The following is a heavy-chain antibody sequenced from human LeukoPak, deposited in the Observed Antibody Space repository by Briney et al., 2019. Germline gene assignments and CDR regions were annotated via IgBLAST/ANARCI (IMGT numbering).Heavy chain of an antibody. Sequence: GGSLRLSCAASGLTFINTWMTWVRQAPGKGLEWVGRIQSTTDGGTPDYATPVKGRFTISRADSKNTLYLQMNSLKTEDTAVYYCTSGVGTLDYWGQGALVTVSS. V-gene: IGHV3-15*01. CDR1: GLTFINTW. CDR2: IQSTTDGGTP. D-gene: IGHD1-14*01. CDR3: TSGVGTLDY. J-gene: IGHJ4*02.